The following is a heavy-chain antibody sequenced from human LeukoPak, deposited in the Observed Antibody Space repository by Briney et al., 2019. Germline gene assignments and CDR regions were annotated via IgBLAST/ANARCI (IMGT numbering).Heavy chain of an antibody. D-gene: IGHD3-10*01. J-gene: IGHJ4*02. V-gene: IGHV4-34*01. Sequence: SETLSLTCAVYGGSFSGYYWSWIRQPPGKGLEWIGEINHSGSTNYNPSLKSRVTISVDTSKNQSSLKLSSVTAADTAVYYCASSYYYGSGSYPTRWGQGTLVTVSS. CDR1: GGSFSGYY. CDR2: INHSGST. CDR3: ASSYYYGSGSYPTR.